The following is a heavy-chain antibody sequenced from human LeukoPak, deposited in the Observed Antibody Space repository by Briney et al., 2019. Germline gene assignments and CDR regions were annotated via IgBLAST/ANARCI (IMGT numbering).Heavy chain of an antibody. CDR1: GFTFSSYS. D-gene: IGHD5-18*01. J-gene: IGHJ4*02. Sequence: PGGSLRLSCAASGFTFSSYSMNWVRQAPGKGLEWVSSISSSSSYIYYADSVKGRFTISRDNAKNTLYLQMNSLRAEDTAVYYCAREGYSYGYTEIGHDYWGQGTLVTVSS. V-gene: IGHV3-21*01. CDR2: ISSSSSYI. CDR3: AREGYSYGYTEIGHDY.